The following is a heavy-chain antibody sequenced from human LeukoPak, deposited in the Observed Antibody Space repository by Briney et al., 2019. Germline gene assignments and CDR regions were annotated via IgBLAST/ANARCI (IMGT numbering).Heavy chain of an antibody. CDR3: ARVNGLSYYFDY. V-gene: IGHV3-21*01. J-gene: IGHJ4*02. CDR1: GFTFSSYS. D-gene: IGHD2/OR15-2a*01. Sequence: GGSLGLSCAASGFTFSSYSMNWVRQAPGKGLKWVSSISSSSSYIYYADSVKGRFTISRDNAKNSLYLQMNSLRAEDTAVYYCARVNGLSYYFDYWGQGTLVTVSS. CDR2: ISSSSSYI.